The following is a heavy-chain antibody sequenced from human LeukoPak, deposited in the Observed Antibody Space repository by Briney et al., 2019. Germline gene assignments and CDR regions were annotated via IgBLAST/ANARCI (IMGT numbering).Heavy chain of an antibody. V-gene: IGHV1-24*01. Sequence: ASVKVSCKVSGYTLTELSMHWVRQAPGKGLEWMGGFDPEDGETIYAQKFQGRVTMTEDTSTDTAYMELSSLRSEDTAVYYCATTSWGPPRYYYYYMDVWGKGTTVTVSS. CDR3: ATTSWGPPRYYYYYMDV. CDR1: GYTLTELS. CDR2: FDPEDGET. D-gene: IGHD6-13*01. J-gene: IGHJ6*03.